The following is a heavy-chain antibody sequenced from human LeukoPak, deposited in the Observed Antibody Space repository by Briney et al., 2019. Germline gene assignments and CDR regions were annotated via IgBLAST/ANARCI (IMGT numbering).Heavy chain of an antibody. CDR1: GGSISSSSYY. CDR3: ARDGDYYDSSGSFDS. J-gene: IGHJ4*02. CDR2: YYTSEST. V-gene: IGHV4-61*02. Sequence: SETLSLTCTVSGGSISSSSYYWSWIRQPAGKGLEWIGRYYTSESTDYNPSLKSRVTMSVDTSKNQFFLKLSSVTAADTAVYYCARDGDYYDSSGSFDSWGQGTLVTVSS. D-gene: IGHD3-22*01.